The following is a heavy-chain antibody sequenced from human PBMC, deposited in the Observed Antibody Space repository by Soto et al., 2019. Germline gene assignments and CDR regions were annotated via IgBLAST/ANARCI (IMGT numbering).Heavy chain of an antibody. CDR2: LPERGSSP. CDR1: GGSVSSGSYY. V-gene: IGHV3-23*01. J-gene: IGHJ6*02. CDR3: AKMTSGSYGRNYGMDV. D-gene: IGHD5-18*01. Sequence: VQLQESGPGLVKPSETLSLTCTVSGGSVSSGSYYWSWIRQPPGKGLEWVSALPERGSSPYYADSVKGRFTISRDNSKNSLYLQMNSLRAEDTAVYYCAKMTSGSYGRNYGMDVWGQGTTVTVSS.